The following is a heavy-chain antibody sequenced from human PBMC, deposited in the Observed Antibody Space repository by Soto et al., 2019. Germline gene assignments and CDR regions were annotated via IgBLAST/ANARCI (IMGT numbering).Heavy chain of an antibody. CDR3: ARPIQGLLLSN. V-gene: IGHV3-74*01. Sequence: PGGSLRLSCAASGFTFSSYWMHWVRQAPGKGLVWVSRINTDGSITNYADSVKGRFTISRDNAKNTLYLQLNSLRAEDTAVYYCARPIQGLLLSNWGQGTLVTVSS. D-gene: IGHD3-22*01. CDR2: INTDGSIT. CDR1: GFTFSSYW. J-gene: IGHJ4*02.